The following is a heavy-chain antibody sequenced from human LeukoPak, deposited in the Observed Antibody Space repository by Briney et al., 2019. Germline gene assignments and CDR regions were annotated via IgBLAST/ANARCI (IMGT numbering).Heavy chain of an antibody. Sequence: GGSLRLSCAASGFTFSSYGMHWVRQAPGKGLEWVAFIRYDGSNKYYADSVKGRFTISRDNSKNTLYLQMNSLRAEDTAVYFCAKDGTGYDYFDYWGRGTLVTVSS. CDR1: GFTFSSYG. CDR2: IRYDGSNK. V-gene: IGHV3-30*02. CDR3: AKDGTGYDYFDY. D-gene: IGHD5-12*01. J-gene: IGHJ4*02.